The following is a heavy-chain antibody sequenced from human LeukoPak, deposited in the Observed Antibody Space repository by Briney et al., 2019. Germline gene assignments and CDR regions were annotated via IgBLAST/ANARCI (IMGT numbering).Heavy chain of an antibody. CDR3: ARDSLSPVSVFDY. V-gene: IGHV1-18*01. D-gene: IGHD3-16*02. J-gene: IGHJ4*02. CDR2: ISAYSGNT. CDR1: GYTFTSYG. Sequence: GASVTVSCTASGYTFTSYGISWVRQAPGQGLEWMGWISAYSGNTNYAQKLQGRVTMTTDTSTSTAYMELRSLRSDDTAVYYCARDSLSPVSVFDYWGQGTLVTVSS.